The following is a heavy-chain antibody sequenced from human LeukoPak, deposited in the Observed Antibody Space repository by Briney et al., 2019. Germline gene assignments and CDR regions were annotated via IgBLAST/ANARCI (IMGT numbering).Heavy chain of an antibody. CDR1: GFTFSNYG. D-gene: IGHD3-22*01. Sequence: GRSLRLSCAASGFTFSNYGMHWARQAPGKGLEWVALIWYDGSNKYYTDSVKGRLTISRDNSKNTLYLQMNSLRAEDTAVYYCARASYDSSGYVYWGQGTLVTVSS. V-gene: IGHV3-33*01. J-gene: IGHJ4*02. CDR2: IWYDGSNK. CDR3: ARASYDSSGYVY.